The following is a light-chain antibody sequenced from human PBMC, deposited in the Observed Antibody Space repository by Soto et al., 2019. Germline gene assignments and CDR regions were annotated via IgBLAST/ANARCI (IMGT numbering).Light chain of an antibody. V-gene: IGKV1-33*01. CDR1: QNINNY. CDR3: QQYENLPN. CDR2: DAS. Sequence: DIQITQSPSSLSASVLDRVTLTFQASQNINNYLNWYQQKPGRAPKLLIYDASNLEAGVPSRFRGSGSGTDFTFTISRLQPEDIATYYCQQYENLPNFGQGTRLEIK. J-gene: IGKJ5*01.